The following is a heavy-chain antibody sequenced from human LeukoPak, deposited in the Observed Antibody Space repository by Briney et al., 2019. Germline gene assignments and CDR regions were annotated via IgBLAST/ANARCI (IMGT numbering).Heavy chain of an antibody. Sequence: GGSLRLSCAASGFTFSSYGMHWVRQARGKGLEWVAVIWYDGSNRYYADSVKGRFTISRDNSKNTLYLQMNSLRAEDTAVYYCARELIAAAGISWGQGTLVTVSS. J-gene: IGHJ5*02. V-gene: IGHV3-33*01. CDR3: ARELIAAAGIS. CDR1: GFTFSSYG. D-gene: IGHD6-13*01. CDR2: IWYDGSNR.